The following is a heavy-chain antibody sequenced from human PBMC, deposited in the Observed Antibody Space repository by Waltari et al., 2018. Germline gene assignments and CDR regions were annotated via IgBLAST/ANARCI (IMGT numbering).Heavy chain of an antibody. CDR3: AVTAARGYYYYMDV. Sequence: QVQLVQSGAEVKKPGASLTVSSKASGYTFTGYYMHWVGQAPGQGLEWMGWINPNSGGTNYAQKFQGRVTMTRDTSISTAYMELSRLRSDDTAVYYCAVTAARGYYYYMDVWGKGTTVTISS. J-gene: IGHJ6*03. CDR1: GYTFTGYY. CDR2: INPNSGGT. V-gene: IGHV1-2*02. D-gene: IGHD1-26*01.